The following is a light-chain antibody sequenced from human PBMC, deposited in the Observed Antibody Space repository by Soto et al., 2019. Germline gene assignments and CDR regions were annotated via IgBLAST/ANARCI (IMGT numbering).Light chain of an antibody. CDR1: SSDVGIYNY. Sequence: QSVLTQSASLSGSPEQSITLSCTGTSSDVGIYNYVSWYQQHPGKAPKLMIYDVNNRPSGISNRFSGSKSGNTASLPIFGLQAEYDADSYGSAFTRSCTYVFGTGSKVTDL. CDR2: DVN. J-gene: IGLJ1*01. V-gene: IGLV2-14*01. CDR3: SAFTRSCTYV.